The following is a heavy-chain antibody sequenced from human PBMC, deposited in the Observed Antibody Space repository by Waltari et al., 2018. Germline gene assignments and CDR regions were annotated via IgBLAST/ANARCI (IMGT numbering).Heavy chain of an antibody. Sequence: QLQLQESGPGLVKPSETLSLPCTVSVGSISSSSYYSGWSRQPPGKRLDWIGSIYYSGSTYYNPSLKSRVTISVDTSKNQFSLKLSSVTAADTAVYYCARHTGRWNYWFDPWGQGTLVTVSS. CDR3: ARHTGRWNYWFDP. CDR2: IYYSGST. V-gene: IGHV4-39*01. CDR1: VGSISSSSYY. J-gene: IGHJ5*02. D-gene: IGHD1-7*01.